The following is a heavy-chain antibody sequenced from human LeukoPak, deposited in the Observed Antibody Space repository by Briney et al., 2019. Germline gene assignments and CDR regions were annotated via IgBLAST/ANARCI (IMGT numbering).Heavy chain of an antibody. CDR2: ISTSGVTT. Sequence: GGSLRLSCAASGFTFSSYAMNWVRQAPGKGLEWVSAISTSGVTTYYADSVNGRFAISRDNSKNTLYLQMDSPRAEDTAIYFCAKDYGSGTYYAPSSSDYWGQGTLVTVSS. J-gene: IGHJ4*02. D-gene: IGHD3-10*01. V-gene: IGHV3-23*01. CDR1: GFTFSSYA. CDR3: AKDYGSGTYYAPSSSDY.